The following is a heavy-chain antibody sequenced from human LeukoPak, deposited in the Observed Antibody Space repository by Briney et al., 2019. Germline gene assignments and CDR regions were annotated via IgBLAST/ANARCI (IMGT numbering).Heavy chain of an antibody. CDR2: IYPGDSDT. V-gene: IGHV5-51*01. D-gene: IGHD2-21*02. CDR1: GYSFTSYW. CDR3: ARPAYCGGDCYLLDY. J-gene: IGHJ4*02. Sequence: GESLKISCKGSGYSFTSYWIGWVRQMPGKGLEWMGIIYPGDSDTRYSPSFQGQVTISADKSISTAYLQWSSLKASDTAVYYCARPAYCGGDCYLLDYWGQGTLVTVSS.